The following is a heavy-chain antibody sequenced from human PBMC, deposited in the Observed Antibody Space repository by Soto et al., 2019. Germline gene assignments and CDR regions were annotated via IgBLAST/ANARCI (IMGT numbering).Heavy chain of an antibody. CDR1: GFTFSSYG. V-gene: IGHV3-30*18. Sequence: QVQLVESGGGVVQPGRSLRLSCAASGFTFSSYGMHWVRQAPGKGLEWVAVISYDGSNKYYADSVKGRFTISRENSKNTLYLQMNSLRAEDTAVYYCAKALGYDSSGYYAFDYWGQGTLVTVSS. D-gene: IGHD3-22*01. J-gene: IGHJ4*02. CDR3: AKALGYDSSGYYAFDY. CDR2: ISYDGSNK.